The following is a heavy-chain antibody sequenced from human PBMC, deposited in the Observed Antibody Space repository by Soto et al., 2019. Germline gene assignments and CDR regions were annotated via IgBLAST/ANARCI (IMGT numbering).Heavy chain of an antibody. D-gene: IGHD3-3*01. Sequence: EVQLLESGGGLVQPGGSLRLSCAASGFTFSSYAMSWVRQAPGKGLEWVSAISGSGGSTYYADSVKGRFTISRDNSKNPLYLQMNSLRAEDTAVYYCAKLRTYDFGSGYPTDYYMDVWGKGTTVTVSS. CDR1: GFTFSSYA. CDR3: AKLRTYDFGSGYPTDYYMDV. CDR2: ISGSGGST. V-gene: IGHV3-23*01. J-gene: IGHJ6*03.